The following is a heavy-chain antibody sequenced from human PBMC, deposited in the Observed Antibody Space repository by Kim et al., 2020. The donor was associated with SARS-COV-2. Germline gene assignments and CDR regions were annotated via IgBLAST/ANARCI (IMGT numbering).Heavy chain of an antibody. J-gene: IGHJ6*02. D-gene: IGHD3-3*01. CDR1: GGSFSGYY. V-gene: IGHV4-34*01. CDR2: INHSGST. Sequence: SETLSLTCAVYGGSFSGYYWSWIRQPPGKGLEWIGEINHSGSTNYNPSLKSRVTISVDTSKNQFSLKLSSVTAADTAVYYCARARITIFGVVTRRDVWGQGTTVTVSS. CDR3: ARARITIFGVVTRRDV.